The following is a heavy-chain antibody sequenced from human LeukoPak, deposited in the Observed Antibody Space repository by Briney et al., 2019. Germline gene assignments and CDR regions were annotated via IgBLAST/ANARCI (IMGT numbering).Heavy chain of an antibody. J-gene: IGHJ3*02. CDR2: ISGSGVGT. Sequence: PGGSLRLSCAASDFSFITYAMSWVRQAPGKGLEWVSVISGSGVGTYYADSVKGRFTISRDNSKNTLYLQMNSLRAEDTAVYYCARGGSYLSAFDIWGQGTMVTVSS. CDR1: DFSFITYA. CDR3: ARGGSYLSAFDI. D-gene: IGHD1-26*01. V-gene: IGHV3-23*01.